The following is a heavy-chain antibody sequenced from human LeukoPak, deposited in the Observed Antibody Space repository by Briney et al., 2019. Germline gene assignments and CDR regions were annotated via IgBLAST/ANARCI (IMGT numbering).Heavy chain of an antibody. J-gene: IGHJ4*02. V-gene: IGHV3-30-3*01. D-gene: IGHD5-18*01. CDR1: GFTFSSYA. CDR3: ARAQGGKIQLWDYYFDY. CDR2: ISYDGSNK. Sequence: PGGSLRLSCAASGFTFSSYAMHWVRQAPGKGLEWVAVISYDGSNKYYADSVKGRFTISRDNSKNTLYVQMNSLRGEDTAVYFCARAQGGKIQLWDYYFDYWGQGTLVTVSS.